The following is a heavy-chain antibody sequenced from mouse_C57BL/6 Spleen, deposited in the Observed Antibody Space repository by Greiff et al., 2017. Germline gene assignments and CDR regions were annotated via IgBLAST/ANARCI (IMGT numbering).Heavy chain of an antibody. J-gene: IGHJ3*01. CDR2: IDPSDSET. CDR1: GYTFTSYW. Sequence: QVQLQQPGAELVRPGSSVKLSCKASGYTFTSYWMPWVKQRPIQGLEGIGNIDPSDSETHYNQKFKDKATLTVDKSSSTAYMQLRSLTSEDSAVYYCAREFITTVVATPFAYWGQGTLVTVSA. D-gene: IGHD1-1*01. CDR3: AREFITTVVATPFAY. V-gene: IGHV1-52*01.